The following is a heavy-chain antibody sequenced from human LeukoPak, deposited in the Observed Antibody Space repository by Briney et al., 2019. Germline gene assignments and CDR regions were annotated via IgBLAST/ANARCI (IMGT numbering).Heavy chain of an antibody. J-gene: IGHJ4*02. D-gene: IGHD1-26*01. CDR1: GFTFSDYG. CDR3: AKGTRANELRSLFDC. V-gene: IGHV3-30*02. CDR2: IRYDGSNK. Sequence: GGSLRLSCAASGFTFSDYGMHWVRQAPGKGLEWVAFIRYDGSNKYYADSVKGRFTISRDNSKNTLYLQMNSLRAEDTAVYYCAKGTRANELRSLFDCWGQGTLVTVSS.